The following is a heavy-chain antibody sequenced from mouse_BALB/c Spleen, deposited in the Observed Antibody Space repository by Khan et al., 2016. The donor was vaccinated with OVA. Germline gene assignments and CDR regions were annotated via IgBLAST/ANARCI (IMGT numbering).Heavy chain of an antibody. CDR2: IAPANGNT. J-gene: IGHJ1*01. V-gene: IGHV14-3*02. Sequence: VQLKESGAELVKPGASVKLSCTASGFNIKDTYLHWVKQRPEQGLEWIGRIAPANGNTKYDTKFQGKATITDATYSNTSYLQLNSLTSEDTAVYDCAQPADDPRDFEVWGAGTTVTVSS. CDR1: GFNIKDTY. D-gene: IGHD2-3*01. CDR3: AQPADDPRDFEV.